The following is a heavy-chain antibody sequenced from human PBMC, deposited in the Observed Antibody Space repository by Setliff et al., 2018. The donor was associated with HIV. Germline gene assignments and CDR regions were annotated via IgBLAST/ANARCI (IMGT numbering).Heavy chain of an antibody. D-gene: IGHD5-18*01. Sequence: PSETLSLTCAVYGGSFSGYYWSWIRQPPGKGLEWIGEINHSGSTYYNPSLKSRVTISVDTSKNQFSLKLSSVTAEDTAVYYCARDWVDTAMADDYWGQGTLVTVSS. J-gene: IGHJ4*02. CDR2: INHSGST. V-gene: IGHV4-34*01. CDR1: GGSFSGYY. CDR3: ARDWVDTAMADDY.